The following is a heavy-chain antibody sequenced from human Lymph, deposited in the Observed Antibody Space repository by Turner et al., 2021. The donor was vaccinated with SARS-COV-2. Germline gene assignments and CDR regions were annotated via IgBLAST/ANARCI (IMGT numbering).Heavy chain of an antibody. D-gene: IGHD3-3*01. J-gene: IGHJ4*02. V-gene: IGHV3-30-3*01. CDR1: GFTFSSYA. CDR2: ISYDGSNK. Sequence: QMQLVESGGGGVQPGWPLRLSGAASGFTFSSYAMHWVRQAPGKGLEWVALISYDGSNKYYADSVKGRFTISRDNSKNTLYLQVNSLIAEDTAVYYCARDLGGYEDYWGQGTLVTVSS. CDR3: ARDLGGYEDY.